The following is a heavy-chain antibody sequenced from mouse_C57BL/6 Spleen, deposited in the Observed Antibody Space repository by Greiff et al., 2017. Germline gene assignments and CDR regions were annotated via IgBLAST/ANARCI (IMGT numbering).Heavy chain of an antibody. J-gene: IGHJ4*01. CDR1: GYAFSSSW. D-gene: IGHD2-5*01. CDR2: IYPGDGDT. CDR3: AREAYYSKGGPMDY. Sequence: QVQLQQSGPELVKPGASVKISCKASGYAFSSSWMNWVKQRPGKGLEWIGRIYPGDGDTNYNGKFKGKATLTADKSSSTAYMQLSRLTSEDSAVYFCAREAYYSKGGPMDYWGQGTSVTVSS. V-gene: IGHV1-82*01.